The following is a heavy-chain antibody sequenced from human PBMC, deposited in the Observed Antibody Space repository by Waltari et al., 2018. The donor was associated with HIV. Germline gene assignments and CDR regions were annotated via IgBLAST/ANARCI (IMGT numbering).Heavy chain of an antibody. D-gene: IGHD5-12*01. CDR1: GGSISSSRYY. CDR3: ARWMRGRWYFDL. V-gene: IGHV4-39*01. CDR2: IYYSGST. J-gene: IGHJ2*01. Sequence: QLQLQESGPGLVKPSETLSLTCTVSGGSISSSRYYWGWIRQPPGKGLEWIGSIYYSGSTYYNPSLKSRVTISVDTSKNQFSLKLSSVTAADTAVYYCARWMRGRWYFDLWGRGTLVTVSS.